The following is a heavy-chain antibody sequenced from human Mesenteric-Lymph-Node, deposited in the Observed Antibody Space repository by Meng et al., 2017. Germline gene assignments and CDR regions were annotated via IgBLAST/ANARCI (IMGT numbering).Heavy chain of an antibody. J-gene: IGHJ6*02. D-gene: IGHD6-13*01. CDR2: IYYSGST. CDR1: GGSISSSSYY. Sequence: GSLRLSCTVSGGSISSSSYYWGWIRQPPGKGLEWIGSIYYSGSTYYNPSLKRRVTISVDTSENQFSLKLSSVTAADTAVYYCARADSSSWYPYYYYYGMDVWGQGTTVTVSS. CDR3: ARADSSSWYPYYYYYGMDV. V-gene: IGHV4-39*07.